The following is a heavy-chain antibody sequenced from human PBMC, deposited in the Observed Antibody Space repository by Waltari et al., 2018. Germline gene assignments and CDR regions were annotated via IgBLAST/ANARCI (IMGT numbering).Heavy chain of an antibody. Sequence: EVQLVESGGGLVQPGGSLRLSCPASGFTSRDHYMDWVRQAPGKGLEWVGRTRNKANSYTTEYAASVKGRFTVSRDESRDSLYLQMTSLKTEDTAVYYCARGYHSFDVWGQGTMVTVSS. CDR1: GFTSRDHY. D-gene: IGHD1-20*01. J-gene: IGHJ3*01. CDR3: ARGYHSFDV. V-gene: IGHV3-72*01. CDR2: TRNKANSYTT.